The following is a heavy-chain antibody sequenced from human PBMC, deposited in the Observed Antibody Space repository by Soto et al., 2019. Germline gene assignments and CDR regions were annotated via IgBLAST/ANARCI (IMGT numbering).Heavy chain of an antibody. J-gene: IGHJ4*02. CDR1: GGSFSGYY. D-gene: IGHD3-16*01. CDR2: IDHSGGT. CDR3: ARGRLVGAAN. V-gene: IGHV4-34*01. Sequence: QVQLQQWGTKLSKPSETLSLTCAVYGGSFSGYYWSWIRQPPGKGLEWIGEIDHSGGTNYNPFLKSRVTLSVDTSNSQCSLKLSSVTAAYTARYYCARGRLVGAANWGQGTLVIVSS.